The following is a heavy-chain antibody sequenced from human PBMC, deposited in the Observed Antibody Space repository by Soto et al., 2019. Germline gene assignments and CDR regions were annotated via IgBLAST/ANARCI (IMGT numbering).Heavy chain of an antibody. Sequence: ASVKVSCKASGYTFSSYDINWVRQATGQGLEWMGWMNPNSGNTGYAQKFQGRVTMTRNTSISTAYMELSSLRSEDTAVYYCARSRTYYYDSSGYYSAFDYWGQG. CDR3: ARSRTYYYDSSGYYSAFDY. CDR1: GYTFSSYD. D-gene: IGHD3-22*01. J-gene: IGHJ4*02. V-gene: IGHV1-8*01. CDR2: MNPNSGNT.